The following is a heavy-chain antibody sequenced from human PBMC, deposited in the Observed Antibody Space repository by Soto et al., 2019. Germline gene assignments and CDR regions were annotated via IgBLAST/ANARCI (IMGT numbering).Heavy chain of an antibody. Sequence: VKVSCKASGYTFTSYYMHWVRQAPGQGLEWMGIINPSGGSTSYAQKFQGRVTMTRDTSTSTVYMELSSLRSEDTAVYYCARDLVVPAAIVSPRYYYYGMDVWGQGTTVTVSS. J-gene: IGHJ6*02. D-gene: IGHD2-2*02. V-gene: IGHV1-46*01. CDR2: INPSGGST. CDR1: GYTFTSYY. CDR3: ARDLVVPAAIVSPRYYYYGMDV.